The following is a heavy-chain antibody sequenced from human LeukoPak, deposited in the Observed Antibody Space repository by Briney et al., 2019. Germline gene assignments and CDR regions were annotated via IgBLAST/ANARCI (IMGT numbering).Heavy chain of an antibody. Sequence: ASETLSLTCAVYGGSFSGYYWSWIRQPPGKGLEWIGEINHSGSTNYNPSLKSRVIMSVDTSKNQFSLKLSSVTAADTAVYYCAREGGGFDFWGQGTLVTVSS. CDR1: GGSFSGYY. J-gene: IGHJ4*02. CDR3: AREGGGFDF. V-gene: IGHV4-34*01. CDR2: INHSGST. D-gene: IGHD3-16*01.